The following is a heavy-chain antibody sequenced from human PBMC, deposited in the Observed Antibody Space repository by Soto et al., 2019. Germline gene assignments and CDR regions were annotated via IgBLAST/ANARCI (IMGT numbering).Heavy chain of an antibody. J-gene: IGHJ5*02. CDR2: IYYSGST. V-gene: IGHV4-31*03. CDR3: ARGIGVVPAATSGNWFDP. CDR1: GGSISSGGYY. Sequence: QVQLQESGPGLVKPSQTLSLTCTVSGGSISSGGYYWSWIRQHPGKGLEWIGYIYYSGSTYYNPSLKSRVTISVDTSKNQFSLKLSSVTAADTAVYYCARGIGVVPAATSGNWFDPWGQGTLVTVSS. D-gene: IGHD2-2*01.